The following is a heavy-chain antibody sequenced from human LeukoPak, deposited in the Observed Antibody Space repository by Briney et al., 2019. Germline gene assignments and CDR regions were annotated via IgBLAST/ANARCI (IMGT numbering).Heavy chain of an antibody. J-gene: IGHJ6*02. Sequence: SETLSLTCTVSGGSISSYYWSWIRQPPGKGLEWIGYIHYSGSTIYSPSLKSRVTISVDTSKNHFSLKLGSLTAADTAVYYCARGPYSGVVKGEDVWGQGTTVTVSS. CDR1: GGSISSYY. CDR2: IHYSGST. D-gene: IGHD3-22*01. CDR3: ARGPYSGVVKGEDV. V-gene: IGHV4-59*01.